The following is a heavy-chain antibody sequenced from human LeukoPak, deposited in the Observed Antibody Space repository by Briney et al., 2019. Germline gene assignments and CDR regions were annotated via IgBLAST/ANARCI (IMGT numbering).Heavy chain of an antibody. CDR2: IYYTGST. J-gene: IGHJ4*02. D-gene: IGHD6-19*01. CDR3: ARYTSGQYYFDY. Sequence: TSQTLSLTCTVSGGSISSGDYFWSWIRQPPGKGLGWIGYIYYTGSTYYNPSLKSRVTISVDTSKNQFSLKLSSVTAADTAVYYCARYTSGQYYFDYWGQGTLVTVSS. CDR1: GGSISSGDYF. V-gene: IGHV4-30-4*01.